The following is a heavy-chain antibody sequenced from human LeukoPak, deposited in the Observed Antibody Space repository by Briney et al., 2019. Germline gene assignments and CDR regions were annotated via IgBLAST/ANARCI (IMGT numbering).Heavy chain of an antibody. V-gene: IGHV4-61*01. CDR2: IYYSGST. Sequence: SETLSLTCTVSGGSVSSGSYYWSWIRQPPGKGLEWIGYIYYSGSTNYNPSLKSRVTISVDTSKNQFSLKLSSETAADTAVYYCARVMITFGGAYQFDYWGQGTLVTVSS. J-gene: IGHJ4*02. CDR3: ARVMITFGGAYQFDY. D-gene: IGHD3-16*01. CDR1: GGSVSSGSYY.